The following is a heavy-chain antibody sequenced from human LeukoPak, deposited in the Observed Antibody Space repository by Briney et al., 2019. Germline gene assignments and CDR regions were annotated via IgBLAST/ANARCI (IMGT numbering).Heavy chain of an antibody. CDR1: GYTFTNYD. Sequence: ASVKVSCKASGYTFTNYDINWVRQATGQGLEWLGWMNPNSGNTGYAQKFQGRITMTRNTSIRTAYMELSSLSSEDTAAYYCARGEMITFGGVTAQKDFDYWGQGTLVTVSS. V-gene: IGHV1-8*01. D-gene: IGHD3-16*01. CDR2: MNPNSGNT. CDR3: ARGEMITFGGVTAQKDFDY. J-gene: IGHJ4*02.